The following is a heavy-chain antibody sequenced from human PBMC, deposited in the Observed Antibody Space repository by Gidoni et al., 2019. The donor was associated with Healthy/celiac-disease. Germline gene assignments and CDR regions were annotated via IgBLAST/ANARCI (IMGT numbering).Heavy chain of an antibody. V-gene: IGHV3-30*18. J-gene: IGHJ6*02. CDR3: AKTTNRWLYYYYGMDV. D-gene: IGHD3-22*01. Sequence: QVQLVESGGGVVQPGRSLRLSCAASGCTFSSYGMHWVRQAPGKGLEWVAVISYDGSNKYYADSVKGRFTISRDNSKNTLYLQMNSLRAEDTAVYYCAKTTNRWLYYYYGMDVWGQGTTVTVSS. CDR2: ISYDGSNK. CDR1: GCTFSSYG.